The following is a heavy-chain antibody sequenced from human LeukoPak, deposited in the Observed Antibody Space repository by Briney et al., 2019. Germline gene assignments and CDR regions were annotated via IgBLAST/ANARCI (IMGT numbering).Heavy chain of an antibody. CDR1: GGSFSGYY. V-gene: IGHV4-34*01. D-gene: IGHD2-21*02. CDR2: INHSGST. Sequence: SETLSLTCAVYGGSFSGYYWSWIRQPPGKGLEWIGEINHSGSTNYNQSLKSRVTISVDTSKSQFSLKLSSVTAADTAVYYCARSKVPATGNWFDPWGQGTLVTVSS. J-gene: IGHJ5*02. CDR3: ARSKVPATGNWFDP.